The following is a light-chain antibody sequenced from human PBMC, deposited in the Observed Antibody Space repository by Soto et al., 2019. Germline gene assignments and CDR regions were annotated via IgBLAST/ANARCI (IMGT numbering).Light chain of an antibody. CDR3: SSYTTSSTVV. V-gene: IGLV2-14*03. CDR1: SSDVGGHNY. J-gene: IGLJ2*01. Sequence: QSALTQPASVSGSPGQSITISCTGSSSDVGGHNYVSWYQQHHPGKAPKLMIYDVSNRPSGVSNRFSGSKSGNTASLTISGLQAEDEADYYCSSYTTSSTVVFGGGTKLTVL. CDR2: DVS.